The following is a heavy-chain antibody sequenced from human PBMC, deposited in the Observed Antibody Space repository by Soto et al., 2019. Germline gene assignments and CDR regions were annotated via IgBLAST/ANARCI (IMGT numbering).Heavy chain of an antibody. Sequence: QVQLVQSGAEVKKPGSSVKVSCKASGDTFSSYAINWVRQAPGQGLEWMGGIIPMFGTANYAQKCKGRVTITAGESTSTVYMELSRRRSEDTAVYYCARVGPAHYYDSSGYYSPLDYWGQGTLVTVSS. V-gene: IGHV1-69*01. J-gene: IGHJ4*02. CDR2: IIPMFGTA. CDR3: ARVGPAHYYDSSGYYSPLDY. D-gene: IGHD3-22*01. CDR1: GDTFSSYA.